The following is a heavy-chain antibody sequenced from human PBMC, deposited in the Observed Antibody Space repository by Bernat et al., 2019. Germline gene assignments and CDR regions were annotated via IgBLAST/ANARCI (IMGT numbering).Heavy chain of an antibody. J-gene: IGHJ4*02. CDR2: IYYSGST. D-gene: IGHD6-6*01. CDR1: GGSISSYY. Sequence: QVQRQESRTGLLKPSETLSLTCTLSGGSISSYYWSWIRQPPGKGLEWIGYIYYSGSTNYNPSLKSRVTISVDTSKNQFSLKLSSVTAVDTAVYYCAREGTLAALYYWGQGTLNDVSS. CDR3: AREGTLAALYY. V-gene: IGHV4-59*01.